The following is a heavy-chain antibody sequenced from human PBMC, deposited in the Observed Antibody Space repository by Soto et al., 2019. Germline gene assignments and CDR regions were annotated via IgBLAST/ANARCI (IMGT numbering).Heavy chain of an antibody. Sequence: ASETLSLTCNVSGGSMSSYYWSWIRQPPGKGLEWIGYVYYSGSTNYNPSLKSRVTISVDTSKNQFSLKLSSVTAADTAVHYCASYANYNHFWGQGTLVTVSS. CDR1: GGSMSSYY. J-gene: IGHJ4*02. D-gene: IGHD4-4*01. CDR2: VYYSGST. V-gene: IGHV4-59*01. CDR3: ASYANYNHF.